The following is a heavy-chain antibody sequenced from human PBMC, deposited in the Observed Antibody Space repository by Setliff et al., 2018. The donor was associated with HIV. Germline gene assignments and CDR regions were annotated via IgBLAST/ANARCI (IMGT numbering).Heavy chain of an antibody. D-gene: IGHD6-13*01. CDR1: GGTLSNYV. Sequence: ASVKVSCKTSGGTLSNYVITWVRLAPGQGLEWMGMIIPMYNIPACAQKFQGRVTFTADESTSTAYMELSSLSSEDTAVYYCARDQTGVAAAAFGGGSAWSDEGFDIWGQGTMVTVSS. CDR2: IIPMYNIP. CDR3: ARDQTGVAAAAFGGGSAWSDEGFDI. J-gene: IGHJ3*02. V-gene: IGHV1-69*13.